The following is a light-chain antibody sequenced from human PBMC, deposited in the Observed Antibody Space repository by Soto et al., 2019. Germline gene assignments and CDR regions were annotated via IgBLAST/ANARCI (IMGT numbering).Light chain of an antibody. CDR1: QSVSSIY. CDR3: QQYGSSPFG. Sequence: EIVLTQSPGTLSLSPGERATLSCRASQSVSSIYLAWYQQKPGQAPRLLIYGASSRATGIPDRFSGSGSGTDFTLTISRLEPEDFAVYYCQQYGSSPFGFGPGTKVDIK. CDR2: GAS. J-gene: IGKJ3*01. V-gene: IGKV3-20*01.